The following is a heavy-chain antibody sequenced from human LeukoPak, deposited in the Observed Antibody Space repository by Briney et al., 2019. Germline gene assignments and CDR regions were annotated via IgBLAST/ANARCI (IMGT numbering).Heavy chain of an antibody. CDR3: ARDVHWPPTFPY. CDR2: ITSSSSYI. CDR1: GFTFSNYN. Sequence: GGSLRLSCAASGFTFSNYNMNWVRHAPGKGLEWVSSITSSSSYIYYADSVKGRFTISRDNAKNSLYLQMNSLRAEDTAVYSCARDVHWPPTFPYWGQGTLVTVSS. J-gene: IGHJ4*02. V-gene: IGHV3-21*01. D-gene: IGHD2/OR15-2a*01.